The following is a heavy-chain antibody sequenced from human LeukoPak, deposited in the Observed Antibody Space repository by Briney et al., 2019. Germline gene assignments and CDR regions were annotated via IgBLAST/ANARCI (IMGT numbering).Heavy chain of an antibody. D-gene: IGHD2-2*01. Sequence: SVKVSCKASGGTFSSYAISWVRQAPGQGLEWMGGLIPIFGTANYAQKFQGRVTITADESTSTAYMELSSLRSEDTAVYYCARDRDCSSTSCLAPWFDPWGQGTLVTVSS. J-gene: IGHJ5*02. CDR3: ARDRDCSSTSCLAPWFDP. CDR2: LIPIFGTA. CDR1: GGTFSSYA. V-gene: IGHV1-69*13.